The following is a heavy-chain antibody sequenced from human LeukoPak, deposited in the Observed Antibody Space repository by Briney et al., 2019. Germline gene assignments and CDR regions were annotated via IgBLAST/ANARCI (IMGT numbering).Heavy chain of an antibody. CDR3: ARGLAYYYGSGSYYKPRWFDP. CDR2: INHSGST. V-gene: IGHV4-34*01. J-gene: IGHJ5*02. D-gene: IGHD3-10*01. CDR1: GGSFSGYY. Sequence: SETLSLTCAVYGGSFSGYYWSCIRQPPGKGLEWIGEINHSGSTNYNPSLKSRVTISVDTSKNQFSLKLSSVTAADTAVYYCARGLAYYYGSGSYYKPRWFDPWGQGTLVTVSS.